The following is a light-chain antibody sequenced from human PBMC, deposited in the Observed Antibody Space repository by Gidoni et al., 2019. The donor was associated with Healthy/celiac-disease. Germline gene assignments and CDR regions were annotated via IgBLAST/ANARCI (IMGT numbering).Light chain of an antibody. J-gene: IGLJ2*01. CDR2: QDS. Sequence: SYELTPPPSVSASPGQTASITCSADKLGDKYACWSQQKPGQSPVLVIYQDSKRPSGIPERVSGSNSGNTATLTISGTQAMDEADYYCQAWDSSTNVVFGGGTKLTVL. CDR1: KLGDKY. V-gene: IGLV3-1*01. CDR3: QAWDSSTNVV.